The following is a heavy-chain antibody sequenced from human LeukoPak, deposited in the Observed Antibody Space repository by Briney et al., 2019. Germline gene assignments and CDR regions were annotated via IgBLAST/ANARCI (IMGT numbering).Heavy chain of an antibody. Sequence: GGSLRLSCAASGFTFSSYAMQWVRQAPGKGLEWVAVISSDGNKKNYADSVKGRFTIFKDSSKNTLYLQMNTLRAEDTALYYCARDVGRDTITTEIEYWGQGTLVTVSS. J-gene: IGHJ4*02. CDR1: GFTFSSYA. CDR2: ISSDGNKK. CDR3: ARDVGRDTITTEIEY. V-gene: IGHV3-30-3*01. D-gene: IGHD4-11*01.